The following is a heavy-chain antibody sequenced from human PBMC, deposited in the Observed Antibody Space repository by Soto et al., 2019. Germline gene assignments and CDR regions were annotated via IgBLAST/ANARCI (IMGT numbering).Heavy chain of an antibody. CDR2: ISGNGRII. J-gene: IGHJ4*01. D-gene: IGHD4-17*01. CDR1: GFIFSDYY. Sequence: QVQLVESGGGLVKPGGSLRLSCATSGFIFSDYYMHWIRQAPGKGLEWISYISGNGRIIQYADSAKGRFTISRDNDQNSMYFQINSLRTQETALYSCAREFNADSITDFYCWGQGTMITV. CDR3: AREFNADSITDFYC. V-gene: IGHV3-11*01.